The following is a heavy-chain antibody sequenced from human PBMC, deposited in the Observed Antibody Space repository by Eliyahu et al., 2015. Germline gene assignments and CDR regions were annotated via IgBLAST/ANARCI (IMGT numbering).Heavy chain of an antibody. CDR2: IKSKTDGGTT. CDR3: TTTEPRTVTIDY. CDR1: XFTXXNAW. Sequence: EVQLVESGGGXVKPGGSLXLSCAASXFTXXNAWMSWVRQAPGKGXEWVGRIKSKTDGGTTDYAAPVKGRFTISRDDSKNTVYLQMNSLKSEDTAVYYCTTTEPRTVTIDYWGQGTLVTVSS. J-gene: IGHJ4*02. D-gene: IGHD4-17*01. V-gene: IGHV3-15*01.